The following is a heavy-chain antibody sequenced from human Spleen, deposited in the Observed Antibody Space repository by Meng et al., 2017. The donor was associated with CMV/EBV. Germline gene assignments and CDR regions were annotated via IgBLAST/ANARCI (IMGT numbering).Heavy chain of an antibody. J-gene: IGHJ4*02. D-gene: IGHD2-21*02. V-gene: IGHV4-34*01. CDR1: GGSFSGYY. CDR2: INHSGST. CDR3: ASLQTEVTFDY. Sequence: QVQLQQWGAGLVQPSETLSLTCAVYGGSFSGYYWSWIRQPPGKGLEWIGEINHSGSTNYNPSLKSRVTISVDTSKNQFSLKLSSVTAADTAVYYCASLQTEVTFDYWGQGTLVTVSS.